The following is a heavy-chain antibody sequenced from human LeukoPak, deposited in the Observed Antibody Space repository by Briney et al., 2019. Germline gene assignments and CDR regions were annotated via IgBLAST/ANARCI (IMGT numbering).Heavy chain of an antibody. J-gene: IGHJ4*02. V-gene: IGHV5-51*01. Sequence: GESLKISCKGSGYRFTNYWIGWVRQMPGKGLEWMGIIYPGDSDTRYSPSFQGQVTISADKSISTAYLQWSSLKASDTAMYYCARHKREGTSSDRTLDYWGQGTLVTVSS. D-gene: IGHD6-6*01. CDR1: GYRFTNYW. CDR2: IYPGDSDT. CDR3: ARHKREGTSSDRTLDY.